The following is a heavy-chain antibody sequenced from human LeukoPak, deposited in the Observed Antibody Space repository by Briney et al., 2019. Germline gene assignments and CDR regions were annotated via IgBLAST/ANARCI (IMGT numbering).Heavy chain of an antibody. V-gene: IGHV4-39*07. J-gene: IGHJ4*02. CDR2: IYYSGST. D-gene: IGHD3-22*01. CDR3: ARAPPYYYDSSGYQGSFDY. Sequence: PSETLSLTCTVSGGSISSSSYYWGWIRQPPGKGLEWIGSIYYSGSTYYNPSLKSRVTISVDTSKNQFSLKLSSVTAADTAVYYCARAPPYYYDSSGYQGSFDYWGQGTLVTVSS. CDR1: GGSISSSSYY.